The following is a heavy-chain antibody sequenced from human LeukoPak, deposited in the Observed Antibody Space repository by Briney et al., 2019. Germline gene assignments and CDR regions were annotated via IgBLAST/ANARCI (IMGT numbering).Heavy chain of an antibody. D-gene: IGHD3-10*01. CDR1: GGTFSSYA. CDR2: IIPIFGTA. Sequence: SVKVSCKASGGTFSSYAISWVRQAPGQGLEWMGGIIPIFGTANYAQKFQGRVTITADESTSTAYMELSSLRSEDTAVYYCAREVSPYGNWFDPWGQGTLVTVSS. CDR3: AREVSPYGNWFDP. J-gene: IGHJ5*02. V-gene: IGHV1-69*13.